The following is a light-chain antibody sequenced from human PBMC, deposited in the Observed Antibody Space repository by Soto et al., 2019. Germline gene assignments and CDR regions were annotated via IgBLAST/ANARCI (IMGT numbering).Light chain of an antibody. CDR2: GAA. Sequence: EVVMTQSPGTLSVSTGEGATLSCRASHSVDSNLAWYQQKPGQAPRLLMYGAATRPYGIPDRFSGSGSGTEFTLTISSLQSEDFAVYYCQQYDSWPLTFGGGTKVEIK. CDR3: QQYDSWPLT. J-gene: IGKJ4*01. V-gene: IGKV3D-15*01. CDR1: HSVDSN.